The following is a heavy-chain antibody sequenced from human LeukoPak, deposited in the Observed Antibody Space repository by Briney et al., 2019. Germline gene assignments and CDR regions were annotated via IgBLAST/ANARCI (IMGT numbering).Heavy chain of an antibody. Sequence: SETLSLTCTVSGGSVTSTPYYWGWIRQPPEKGLEWIGSIYYSGSTYYNPSLKSRVSISVDTSKNQVSLKLISVTAADTAVYYCARMEYSSSWTYFDYWGQGTLVTVSS. D-gene: IGHD6-13*01. J-gene: IGHJ4*02. CDR2: IYYSGST. CDR1: GGSVTSTPYY. CDR3: ARMEYSSSWTYFDY. V-gene: IGHV4-39*07.